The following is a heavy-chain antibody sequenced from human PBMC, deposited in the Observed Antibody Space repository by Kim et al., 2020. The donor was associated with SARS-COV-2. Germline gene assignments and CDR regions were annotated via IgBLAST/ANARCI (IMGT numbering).Heavy chain of an antibody. CDR2: A. D-gene: IGHD1-26*01. J-gene: IGHJ4*02. Sequence: ASYAQTFQGRLTVTRDTSTSTVYMELSSLRSEDTAVYYCARESGAFSPLDYWGQGILVTVSS. CDR3: ARESGAFSPLDY. V-gene: IGHV1-46*01.